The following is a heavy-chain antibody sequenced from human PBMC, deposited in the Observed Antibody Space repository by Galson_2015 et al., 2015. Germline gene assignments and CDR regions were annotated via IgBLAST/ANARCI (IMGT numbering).Heavy chain of an antibody. CDR2: TFYRCKWYN. CDR3: ARGTYGSGSPGV. Sequence: CPISGDSVSRNSATWNGIRRFPPRGVEGLGRTFYRCKWYNDYAVSVKSRMTVNPDTSKNQFSLQLNSVTPDDTAIYYCARGTYGSGSPGVWGQGTLVTVSS. J-gene: IGHJ4*02. V-gene: IGHV6-1*01. CDR1: GDSVSRNSAT. D-gene: IGHD3-10*01.